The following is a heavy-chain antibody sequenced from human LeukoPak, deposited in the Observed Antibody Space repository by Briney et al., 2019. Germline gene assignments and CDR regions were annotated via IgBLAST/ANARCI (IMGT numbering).Heavy chain of an antibody. Sequence: ASVKVSCKASGYTFTSYYMHWVRQAPGQGLEWMGIINPSGGSTSYAQKFQGRVTMTRDMSTSTVYMELSSLRSEDTAVYYCARAYNFGFLDLPPYYYYMDVWGKGTTVTVSS. CDR2: INPSGGST. J-gene: IGHJ6*03. V-gene: IGHV1-46*01. CDR1: GYTFTSYY. CDR3: ARAYNFGFLDLPPYYYYMDV. D-gene: IGHD3-3*01.